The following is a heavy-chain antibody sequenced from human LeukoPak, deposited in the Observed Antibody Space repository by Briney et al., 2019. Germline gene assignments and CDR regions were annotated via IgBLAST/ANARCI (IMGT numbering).Heavy chain of an antibody. CDR1: GGTFSSYA. D-gene: IGHD4-17*01. CDR3: ARDVPSTVTTLGIDY. Sequence: SVKVSCKASGGTFSSYAISWVRQAPGQGLEWMGRIIPILGIANYAQKFQGRVTITADKSTSTAYMGLSSLRSEDTAVYYCARDVPSTVTTLGIDYWGQGTLVTVSS. V-gene: IGHV1-69*04. CDR2: IIPILGIA. J-gene: IGHJ4*02.